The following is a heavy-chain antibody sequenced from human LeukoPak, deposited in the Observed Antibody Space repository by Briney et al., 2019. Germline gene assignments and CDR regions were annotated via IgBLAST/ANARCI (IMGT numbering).Heavy chain of an antibody. D-gene: IGHD6-13*01. CDR3: ARAVSSRWYTQYWYFDL. Sequence: SVKVSCKASGGTFSSYAISWVRQAPGQGLEWMGRIIPILGIANYAQKFQGRVTITADKSTSTAYMELSSLRSEDTAVYYCARAVSSRWYTQYWYFDLWGRGTLVTVSS. V-gene: IGHV1-69*04. CDR1: GGTFSSYA. J-gene: IGHJ2*01. CDR2: IIPILGIA.